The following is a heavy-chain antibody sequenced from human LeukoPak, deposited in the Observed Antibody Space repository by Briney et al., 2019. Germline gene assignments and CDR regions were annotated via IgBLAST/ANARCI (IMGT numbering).Heavy chain of an antibody. CDR3: AREVMYHYYDSSGYSFDY. J-gene: IGHJ4*02. CDR1: GFTFSSYW. V-gene: IGHV3-7*01. CDR2: IKQDGSEK. Sequence: GGSLRLSCAASGFTFSSYWMSWVRQAPGKGLEWVANIKQDGSEKYYVDSVKGRFTIPRDNAKNSLYLQMNSLRAEDTAVYYCAREVMYHYYDSSGYSFDYWGQGTLVTVSS. D-gene: IGHD3-22*01.